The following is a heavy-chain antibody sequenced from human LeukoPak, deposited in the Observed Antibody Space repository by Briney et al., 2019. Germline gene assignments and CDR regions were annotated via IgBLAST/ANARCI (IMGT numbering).Heavy chain of an antibody. Sequence: ASVKVPCKASRYTFTGYYMHWVRQAPGQGLEWMGWINPNSGGTNYAQKFQGRVTMTRDTSISTAYMELSRLRSDDTAVYYCARDRYSGSYYSPYYFDYWGQGTLVTVSS. V-gene: IGHV1-2*02. CDR3: ARDRYSGSYYSPYYFDY. CDR1: RYTFTGYY. J-gene: IGHJ4*02. CDR2: INPNSGGT. D-gene: IGHD1-26*01.